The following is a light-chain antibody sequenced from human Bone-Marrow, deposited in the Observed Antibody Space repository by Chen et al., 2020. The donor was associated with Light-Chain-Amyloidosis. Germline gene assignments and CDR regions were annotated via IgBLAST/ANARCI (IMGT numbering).Light chain of an antibody. CDR3: QVGDSTSDRVV. Sequence: YVLTQAPSVSVAPGKTATITCGGNNIARKSVHWYQQKPGQAPVVVIYNDSDRPSGIPERFSCSNSGNTATLTISMVEADDEADYYWQVGDSTSDRVVFGGGTKLTVL. CDR1: NIARKS. J-gene: IGLJ2*01. CDR2: NDS. V-gene: IGLV3-21*03.